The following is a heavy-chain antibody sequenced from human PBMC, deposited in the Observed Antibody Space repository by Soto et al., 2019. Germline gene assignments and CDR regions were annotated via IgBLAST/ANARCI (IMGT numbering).Heavy chain of an antibody. CDR1: GYTLTIYG. V-gene: IGHV1-18*01. Sequence: ASVKVSCKTSGYTLTIYGISWVRQAPGQGLEWMGWISPYNANTNYAQNLQDRVIMTTDTSTSTAYMELRSLRSDDTAVYYCARSYSSAWYGPYFDYWGQGTLVTVSS. CDR2: ISPYNANT. J-gene: IGHJ4*02. CDR3: ARSYSSAWYGPYFDY. D-gene: IGHD6-19*01.